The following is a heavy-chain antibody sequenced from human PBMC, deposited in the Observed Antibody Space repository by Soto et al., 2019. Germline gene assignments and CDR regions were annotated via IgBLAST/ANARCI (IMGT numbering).Heavy chain of an antibody. CDR3: ARVSTSASGSYYTIDY. CDR1: GDSISSHY. J-gene: IGHJ4*02. Sequence: PSETLSLTCTVSGDSISSHYWSWIRQPPGKGLEWIGFGSTKYNPSLKSRISISVDTSKNQFSLNLTSATAADTAVYYCARVSTSASGSYYTIDYWGQGTLVTVSS. V-gene: IGHV4-59*11. CDR2: GST. D-gene: IGHD3-10*01.